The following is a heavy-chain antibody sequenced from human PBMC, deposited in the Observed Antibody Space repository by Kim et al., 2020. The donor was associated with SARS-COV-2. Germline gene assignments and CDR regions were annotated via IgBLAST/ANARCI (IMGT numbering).Heavy chain of an antibody. D-gene: IGHD3-22*01. CDR2: INPNSGGT. CDR3: AREKVQYYYDSSGYYYKGFDY. Sequence: ASVKVSCKASGYTFTGYYMHWVRQAPGQGLEWMGWINPNSGGTNYAQKFQGRVTMTRDTSISTAYMELSRLRSDDTAVYYCAREKVQYYYDSSGYYYKGFDYWGQGTLVTVSS. CDR1: GYTFTGYY. V-gene: IGHV1-2*02. J-gene: IGHJ4*02.